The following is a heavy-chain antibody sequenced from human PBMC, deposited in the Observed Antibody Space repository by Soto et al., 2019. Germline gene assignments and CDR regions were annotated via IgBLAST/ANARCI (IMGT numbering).Heavy chain of an antibody. J-gene: IGHJ5*01. Sequence: PGESLKISCNGSGYIFTNYWLGWVRQMPGKGLEWMGIIYPGDSDTRYSPSFQGQVTISADKSINTAYLQWSSLTASDTAMYYCARPFDTTGWYDSWGQGTLVIVSS. CDR2: IYPGDSDT. CDR1: GYIFTNYW. CDR3: ARPFDTTGWYDS. V-gene: IGHV5-51*01. D-gene: IGHD1-1*01.